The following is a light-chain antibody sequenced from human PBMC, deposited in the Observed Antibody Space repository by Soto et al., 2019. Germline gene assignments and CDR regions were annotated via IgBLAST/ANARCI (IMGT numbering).Light chain of an antibody. J-gene: IGKJ5*01. CDR1: QSVNSY. Sequence: IRMTQFPSSLSASVGDIGTGTWRASQSVNSYLNWFQQKPGQAPKLLIFGTSSLHTGVPSRFSGSESGTDFTLTINSLQPDDFATYYCQQSYSTPRTFGQGTRLEIK. CDR3: QQSYSTPRT. CDR2: GTS. V-gene: IGKV1-39*01.